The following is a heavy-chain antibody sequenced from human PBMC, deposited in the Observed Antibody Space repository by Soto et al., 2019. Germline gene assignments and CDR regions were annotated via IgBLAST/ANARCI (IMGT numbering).Heavy chain of an antibody. CDR1: GFTFSSYW. CDR2: INSDGSST. J-gene: IGHJ6*02. V-gene: IGHV3-74*01. CDR3: ARGLKGYYGVDV. Sequence: EVQLVESGGGLVQPGGSLRLSCAASGFTFSSYWMHWVRQAPGKGLVWVSRINSDGSSTSYADSVKGRFTISRDNAKNTLYLQMNSLRAEDTAAYYCARGLKGYYGVDVWGQGTTVTVSS. D-gene: IGHD3-16*01.